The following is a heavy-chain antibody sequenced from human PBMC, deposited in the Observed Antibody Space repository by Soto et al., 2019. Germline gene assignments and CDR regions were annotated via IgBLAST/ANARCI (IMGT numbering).Heavy chain of an antibody. Sequence: ASVKVSCKASGGTFSSYAISWVRQAPGQGLEWMGGIIPIFGTANYAQKFQGRVTITADESTSTAYMELSSLRSEDTAVYYCATADLAAADDYYYYGMDVWGQGTTVTVSS. D-gene: IGHD6-13*01. CDR3: ATADLAAADDYYYYGMDV. V-gene: IGHV1-69*13. J-gene: IGHJ6*02. CDR2: IIPIFGTA. CDR1: GGTFSSYA.